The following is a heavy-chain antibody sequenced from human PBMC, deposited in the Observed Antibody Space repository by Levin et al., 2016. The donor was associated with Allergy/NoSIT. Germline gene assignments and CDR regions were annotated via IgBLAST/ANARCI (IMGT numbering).Heavy chain of an antibody. J-gene: IGHJ4*02. D-gene: IGHD2-21*01. V-gene: IGHV1-2*02. CDR3: ARDDQYCGGECYAEY. CDR2: INPNSGVT. CDR1: GYTFIDYH. Sequence: ASVKVSCKASGYTFIDYHMHWVRQAPGQGLEWMGWINPNSGVTNYGQKFQGRVTMTRDTSISTAYMELNRLRSDDTAVYYCARDDQYCGGECYAEYWGQGTLVTVSS.